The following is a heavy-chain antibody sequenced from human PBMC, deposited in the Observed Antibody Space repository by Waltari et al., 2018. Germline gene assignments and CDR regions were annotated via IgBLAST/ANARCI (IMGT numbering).Heavy chain of an antibody. V-gene: IGHV3-23*03. D-gene: IGHD4-4*01. J-gene: IGHJ4*02. CDR1: GFSFSTYA. Sequence: EVQLLESGGGLVQPGGSLRLSCTVSGFSFSTYAMAWFRQVPGKGLEWVALSGGEVNDPLSADSVKGRFTISRDNFKNTLSLQMNSLRVEDTAIYYCAKRLRDYSDNNLFDSWGQGTLVTVSS. CDR3: AKRLRDYSDNNLFDS. CDR2: SGGEVNDP.